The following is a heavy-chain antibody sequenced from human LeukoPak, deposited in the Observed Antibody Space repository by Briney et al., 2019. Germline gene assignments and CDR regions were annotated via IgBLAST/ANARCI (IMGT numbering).Heavy chain of an antibody. CDR2: IYYSGST. Sequence: SETLSLTCTVSGGSISTNSDYWGWIRQPPGKGLEWIGNIYYSGSTYYNPSLKSRVTISIDKSKNQFSLRLSSVTAADTAVYYCARQRYSDGSGFDYWGQGTLVTVSS. D-gene: IGHD3-22*01. CDR1: GGSISTNSDY. CDR3: ARQRYSDGSGFDY. V-gene: IGHV4-39*07. J-gene: IGHJ4*02.